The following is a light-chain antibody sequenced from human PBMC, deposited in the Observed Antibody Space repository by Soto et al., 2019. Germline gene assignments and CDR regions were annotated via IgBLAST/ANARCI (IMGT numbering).Light chain of an antibody. CDR2: AAS. V-gene: IGKV1-27*01. CDR1: QGISNY. J-gene: IGKJ1*01. Sequence: DIQMTQSPSSLSASVGDRVTITCRASQGISNYIAWYQQKPGKVPKLLIYAASTLQSGVPSRFSGSGSGTDFTVTISSLQPEDVATEDGPEYNRAPWTFGQGTKVEIK. CDR3: PEYNRAPWT.